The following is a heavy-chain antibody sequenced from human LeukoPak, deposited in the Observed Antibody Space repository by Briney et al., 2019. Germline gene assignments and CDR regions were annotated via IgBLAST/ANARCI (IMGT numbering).Heavy chain of an antibody. CDR2: INWNGGST. Sequence: GGSLRLSCAASGFTFDDYGMSWVRQAPGKGLEWVSGINWNGGSTGYADSVKGRFTISRDNAKNSLYLQMNSLRAEDTAVYYCARNEPEGSGSYYNVNILVYWGQGTLVTVSS. V-gene: IGHV3-20*04. CDR3: ARNEPEGSGSYYNVNILVY. CDR1: GFTFDDYG. D-gene: IGHD3-10*01. J-gene: IGHJ4*02.